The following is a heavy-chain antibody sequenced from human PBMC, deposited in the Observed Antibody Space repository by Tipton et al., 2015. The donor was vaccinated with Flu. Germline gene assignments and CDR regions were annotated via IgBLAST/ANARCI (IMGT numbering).Heavy chain of an antibody. V-gene: IGHV4-59*08. J-gene: IGHJ4*02. Sequence: TLSLTCTVSGGSISSYYWSWIRQPPGKGLEWIGYIYYSGSTNYNPSLKSRVTISVDTSKNQFSLKLSSVTAADTAVYYCARGPHCSSTSCYGLLFDYWGQGTLVTVSS. CDR3: ARGPHCSSTSCYGLLFDY. CDR1: GGSISSYY. CDR2: IYYSGST. D-gene: IGHD2-2*01.